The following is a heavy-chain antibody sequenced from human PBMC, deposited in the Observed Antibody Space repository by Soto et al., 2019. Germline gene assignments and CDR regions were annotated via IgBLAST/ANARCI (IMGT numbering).Heavy chain of an antibody. V-gene: IGHV3-48*01. J-gene: IGHJ6*03. CDR2: ISSSSSTI. D-gene: IGHD4-4*01. CDR1: GFTFSSYS. CDR3: ARDATTEIYYYYYYYMDV. Sequence: GGSLRLSCAASGFTFSSYSMNWVRQAPGKGLEWVSYISSSSSTIYYADSVKGRFTISRDNAKNSLYLQMNSLRAEDTAVYYCARDATTEIYYYYYYYMDVWGKGTTVTVAS.